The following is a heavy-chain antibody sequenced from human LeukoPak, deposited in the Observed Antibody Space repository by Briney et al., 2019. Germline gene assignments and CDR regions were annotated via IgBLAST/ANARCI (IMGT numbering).Heavy chain of an antibody. CDR1: GGSISSYY. D-gene: IGHD3-10*01. Sequence: PSETLSLTCTVSGGSISSYYWSWIRQPPGKGLEWIGYIYYSGSTNYNPSLKSRVTISVDTSKNQFSLKLGSVTAADTAVYYCARGTYGSGSYLPSYYFDYWGQGTLVTVSS. V-gene: IGHV4-59*01. CDR3: ARGTYGSGSYLPSYYFDY. J-gene: IGHJ4*02. CDR2: IYYSGST.